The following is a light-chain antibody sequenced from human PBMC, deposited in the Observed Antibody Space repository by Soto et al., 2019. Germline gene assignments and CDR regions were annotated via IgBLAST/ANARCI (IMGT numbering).Light chain of an antibody. Sequence: QSVLTQPPSVSGAPGQRVTISCTGSSSNIGAVYDVHWYQQLPGTAPKLLIYGNNDRPSGVPDRFSGSKSGTSASLAITGLQAEDEADYYCQSYDSSLSGWVFGTGTKVTVL. J-gene: IGLJ1*01. V-gene: IGLV1-40*01. CDR2: GNN. CDR1: SSNIGAVYD. CDR3: QSYDSSLSGWV.